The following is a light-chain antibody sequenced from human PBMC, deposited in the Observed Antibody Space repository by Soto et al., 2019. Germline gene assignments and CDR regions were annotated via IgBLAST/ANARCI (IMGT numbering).Light chain of an antibody. Sequence: EIVMTQSPATLSVSPGERATLSCRASQSVSSNLAWYQQKPGQAPRLLIYGASTRATGIPARFSGSGSGTEFTLTISSLLSEDFAVYYCQQYNNWPLTFGPGTNVDIK. CDR2: GAS. V-gene: IGKV3-15*01. CDR1: QSVSSN. CDR3: QQYNNWPLT. J-gene: IGKJ3*01.